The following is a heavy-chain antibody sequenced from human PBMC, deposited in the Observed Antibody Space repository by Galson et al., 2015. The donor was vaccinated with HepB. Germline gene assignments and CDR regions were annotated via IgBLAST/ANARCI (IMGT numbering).Heavy chain of an antibody. D-gene: IGHD1-26*01. V-gene: IGHV1-18*01. J-gene: IGHJ3*02. CDR3: ARVGWELLPSLDAFDI. CDR2: ISAYNGNT. CDR1: GYTFTSYG. Sequence: SVKVSCKASGYTFTSYGISWVRQAPGQGLGWMGWISAYNGNTNYAQKLQGRVTMTTDTSTSTAYMELRSLRFDDTAVYYCARVGWELLPSLDAFDIWGQGTMVTVSS.